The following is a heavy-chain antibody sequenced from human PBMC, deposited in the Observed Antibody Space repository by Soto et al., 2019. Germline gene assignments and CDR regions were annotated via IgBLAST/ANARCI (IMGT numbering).Heavy chain of an antibody. J-gene: IGHJ5*02. CDR1: GGSISSSVYY. D-gene: IGHD1-1*01. V-gene: IGHV4-39*01. CDR2: IYYTGNT. Sequence: SETLSLTCTVSGGSISSSVYYWGWIRQPPGKGPQWVGSIYYTGNTYYNPSLKSRVTISADTSKNQFSLKLNSVTAADTAVYYCVLDSHNYQGWFDPWGEGTLVTVSS. CDR3: VLDSHNYQGWFDP.